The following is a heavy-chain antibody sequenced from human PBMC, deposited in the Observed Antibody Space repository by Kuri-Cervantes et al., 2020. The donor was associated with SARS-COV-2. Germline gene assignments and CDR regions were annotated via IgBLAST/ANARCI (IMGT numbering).Heavy chain of an antibody. V-gene: IGHV5-51*01. CDR1: GYSFTSYW. CDR2: IYPGDSDT. Sequence: GGSLRLSCKGSGYSFTSYWIGWVRQMPGKGLEWMGIIYPGDSDTRYSPSFQGQVTISADKSISTAYLQWSSLKASDIAMYYCARLGLVEMGVPFDYWGQGTLVTVSS. CDR3: ARLGLVEMGVPFDY. D-gene: IGHD5-24*01. J-gene: IGHJ4*02.